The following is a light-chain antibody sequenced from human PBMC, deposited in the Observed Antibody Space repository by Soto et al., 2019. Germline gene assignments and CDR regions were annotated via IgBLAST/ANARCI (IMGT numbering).Light chain of an antibody. V-gene: IGKV3-20*01. CDR1: QSIASSY. J-gene: IGKJ1*01. CDR2: DAP. Sequence: EILLTLSPATLSLSPGERATLSCRASQSIASSYLAWYQQKPGQAPRLLIYDAPSRATVIPDRFSGSGSGTDFTLTINRLEPEYLAVYYCQQYGYEPPWTFGQGTKVDIK. CDR3: QQYGYEPPWT.